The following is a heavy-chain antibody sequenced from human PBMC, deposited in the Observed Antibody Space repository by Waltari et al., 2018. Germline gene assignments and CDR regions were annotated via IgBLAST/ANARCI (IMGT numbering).Heavy chain of an antibody. CDR2: ISWNSGSI. CDR1: GFTFDDYA. D-gene: IGHD6-6*01. J-gene: IGHJ6*02. CDR3: AKSHSSSHYYYYYYGMDV. Sequence: EVQLMESGGGLVQPGRSLRLSCAASGFTFDDYAMHWVRQAPGKGLEWVSGISWNSGSIGYADSVKGRFTISGDNAKNSLYLQMNSLRAEDTALYYCAKSHSSSHYYYYYYGMDVWGQGTTVTVSS. V-gene: IGHV3-9*01.